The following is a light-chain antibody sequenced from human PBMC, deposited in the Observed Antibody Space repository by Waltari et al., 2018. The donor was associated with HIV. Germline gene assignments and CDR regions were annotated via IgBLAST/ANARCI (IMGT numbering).Light chain of an antibody. CDR3: MQALETPLT. CDR1: RSLLRRNGFTY. V-gene: IGKV2-28*01. CDR2: LGS. Sequence: DIVMTQSPLSLPVTPGEPASISCRSSRSLLRRNGFTYLDWYLQKPGQSPQLLIYLGSNRASGVPDRFSGSGSGTDFTLKISRVEAEDVGIYYCMQALETPLTFGGGTKVEIK. J-gene: IGKJ4*01.